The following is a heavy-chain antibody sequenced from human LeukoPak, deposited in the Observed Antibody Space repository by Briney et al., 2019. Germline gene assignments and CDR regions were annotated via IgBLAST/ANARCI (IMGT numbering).Heavy chain of an antibody. CDR2: ISAYNGNT. V-gene: IGHV1-18*01. Sequence: ASVKVSCKASGYTFTSYGISWVRQAPGQGLEWMGWISAYNGNTNYAQKLQGRVTMTTDTSTSTAYMELRSLRSEDTAVYYCAGSYYGGNPAGDYYYYYGMDVWGQGTTVTVSS. J-gene: IGHJ6*02. CDR3: AGSYYGGNPAGDYYYYYGMDV. D-gene: IGHD4-23*01. CDR1: GYTFTSYG.